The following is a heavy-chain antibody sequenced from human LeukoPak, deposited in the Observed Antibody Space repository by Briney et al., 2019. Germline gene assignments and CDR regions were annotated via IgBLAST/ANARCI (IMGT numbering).Heavy chain of an antibody. CDR2: ISVYNGNT. D-gene: IGHD3-22*01. CDR3: ARGFYYDSSAQSPYYFDY. Sequence: ASVKVSCKASGYTFTNYGIIWVRQAPGQGLEWMGWISVYNGNTNYAQKLQGRVTMTTDTSTSTAYMELRSLRSDDTAVFYCARGFYYDSSAQSPYYFDYWGQGTLVTVSS. V-gene: IGHV1-18*01. J-gene: IGHJ4*02. CDR1: GYTFTNYG.